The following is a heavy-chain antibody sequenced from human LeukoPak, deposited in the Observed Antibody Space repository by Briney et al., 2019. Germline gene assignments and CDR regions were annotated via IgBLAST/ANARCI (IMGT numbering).Heavy chain of an antibody. CDR2: IYYSGST. D-gene: IGHD5-24*01. V-gene: IGHV4-39*07. Sequence: SETLSLTCTVSGGSISSSSYYWGWIRQPPGKGLEWIGSIYYSGSTYYNPSLKSRVTISVDTSKNQFSLKLSSVTAADTAVYYCARADGPHLGYYFDYWGQGTLVTVSS. J-gene: IGHJ4*02. CDR1: GGSISSSSYY. CDR3: ARADGPHLGYYFDY.